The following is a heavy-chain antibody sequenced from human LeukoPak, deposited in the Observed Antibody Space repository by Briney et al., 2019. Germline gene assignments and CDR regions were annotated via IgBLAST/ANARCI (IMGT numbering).Heavy chain of an antibody. CDR1: GYSISSRHF. J-gene: IGHJ4*02. Sequence: PSETLSLTCTVSGYSISSRHFWGWIPQPAGKGLEWIERIYTSESTDYNPPLKSRVTISVVTSKNHLSLKLCTVSAADTALCYCARERDYYDSSVYIGDYFDYGGRGPLVTVPS. V-gene: IGHV4-38-2*02. CDR2: IYTSEST. CDR3: ARERDYYDSSVYIGDYFDY. D-gene: IGHD3-22*01.